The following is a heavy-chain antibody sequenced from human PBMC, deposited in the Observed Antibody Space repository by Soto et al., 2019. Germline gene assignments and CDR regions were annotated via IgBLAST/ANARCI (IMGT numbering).Heavy chain of an antibody. CDR3: AKSRKYFDY. CDR1: GFTFSSYA. Sequence: QVQLVESGGGVVQPGRSLRLSCAASGFTFSSYAMHWVRQAPGKGLEWVAVISYDGSNKYYADSVKGRFTISRDNSKNTLYLKMNSLRAEDTAVYYCAKSRKYFDYWGQGTLVTVSS. V-gene: IGHV3-30-3*02. J-gene: IGHJ4*02. CDR2: ISYDGSNK.